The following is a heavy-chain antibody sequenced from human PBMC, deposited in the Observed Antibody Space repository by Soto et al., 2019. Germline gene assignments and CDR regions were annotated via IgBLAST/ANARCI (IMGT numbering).Heavy chain of an antibody. CDR1: GFAFSSYG. V-gene: IGHV3-30*03. Sequence: GGSLRLSCAASGFAFSSYGMHWVRQAPGKGLEWVAVISYDGSNKYYADSVKGRFTISRDNSKNTLYLQMNSLRAEDTAVYYCAIYSSGWYPLDYWGQGTLVTVSS. CDR3: AIYSSGWYPLDY. CDR2: ISYDGSNK. J-gene: IGHJ4*02. D-gene: IGHD6-19*01.